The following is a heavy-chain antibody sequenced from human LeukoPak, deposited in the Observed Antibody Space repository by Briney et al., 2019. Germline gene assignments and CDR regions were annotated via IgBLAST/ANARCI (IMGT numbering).Heavy chain of an antibody. CDR3: ARDSPVVAGDLFDY. V-gene: IGHV4-59*12. J-gene: IGHJ4*02. D-gene: IGHD6-19*01. CDR1: GGSISSYY. CDR2: IYYSGST. Sequence: TSETLSLTCTVSGGSISSYYWSWIRQPPGKGLEWIGYIYYSGSTNYNPSLKSRVTMSVDTSKNPFSLKLSSVTAADTAVYYCARDSPVVAGDLFDYWGQGTLVTVSS.